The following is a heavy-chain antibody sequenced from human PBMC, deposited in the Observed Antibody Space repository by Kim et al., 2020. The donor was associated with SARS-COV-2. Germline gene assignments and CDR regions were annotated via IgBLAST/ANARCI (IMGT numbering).Heavy chain of an antibody. D-gene: IGHD3-10*01. J-gene: IGHJ4*02. CDR1: GFTFSSYG. V-gene: IGHV3-30*18. CDR2: ISYDGNNK. CDR3: GKDSAVLRGSGNYLADY. Sequence: GGSLRLSCAASGFTFSSYGMHWVRQAPGKGLEWVAVISYDGNNKYYADSVKGRFTISRDDAANTLFLQMNSLRAEDTAVYYCGKDSAVLRGSGNYLADYWGQGTLVTVSS.